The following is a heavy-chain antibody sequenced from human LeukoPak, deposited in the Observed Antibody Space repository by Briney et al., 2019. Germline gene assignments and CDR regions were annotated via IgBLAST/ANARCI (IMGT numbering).Heavy chain of an antibody. Sequence: ASVKVSCKASGYTFTSYGISWVRQAPGQGLEWMGWISAYNGNTNYAQKLQGRVTMTTDTSTSTAYMELRSLRSDDTAVYCCAREGLMVRAVEVFDYWGQGTLVTVSS. D-gene: IGHD3-10*01. CDR1: GYTFTSYG. CDR3: AREGLMVRAVEVFDY. J-gene: IGHJ4*02. V-gene: IGHV1-18*01. CDR2: ISAYNGNT.